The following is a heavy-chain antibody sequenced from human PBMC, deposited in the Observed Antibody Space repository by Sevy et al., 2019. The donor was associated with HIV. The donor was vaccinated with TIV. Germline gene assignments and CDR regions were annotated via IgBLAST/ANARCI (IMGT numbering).Heavy chain of an antibody. CDR2: ISGSGGST. CDR3: AKGGSTFYGLDV. D-gene: IGHD3-3*02. J-gene: IGHJ6*02. CDR1: GFTFSTYA. Sequence: GGSLRLSCVASGFTFSTYAMSWVRQAPGKGLEWVSAISGSGGSTYYADSVKGRFTISRDKSKNTLYLQLNSLRVEDTAVFYCAKGGSTFYGLDVWGQGTTVTVSS. V-gene: IGHV3-23*01.